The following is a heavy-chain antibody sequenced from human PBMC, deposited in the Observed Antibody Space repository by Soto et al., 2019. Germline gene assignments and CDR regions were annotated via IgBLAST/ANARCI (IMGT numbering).Heavy chain of an antibody. J-gene: IGHJ6*02. CDR1: GFTFNTYG. CDR2: IWYDGSNK. V-gene: IGHV3-33*08. Sequence: GGSLRLSCTTSGFTFNTYGMHWVRQAPGKGLEWVAIIWYDGSNKYYADTVKGRFTISRDNSKNTLYLKMNSLRAEDSALYYFARAVCTGAYCYSWPFNYGVDVWGQGTTVTVSS. D-gene: IGHD2-15*01. CDR3: ARAVCTGAYCYSWPFNYGVDV.